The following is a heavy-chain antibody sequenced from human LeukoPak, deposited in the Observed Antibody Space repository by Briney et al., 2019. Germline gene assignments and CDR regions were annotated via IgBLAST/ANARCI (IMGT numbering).Heavy chain of an antibody. V-gene: IGHV3-21*01. D-gene: IGHD7-27*01. J-gene: IGHJ4*02. CDR2: ITFSSTYI. CDR1: GFTFSSYT. CDR3: AREDTGDFDY. Sequence: GSLRLSCEASGFTFSSYTMNWVRQAPGKGLEWVSYITFSSTYISYADSVKGRFTISRDNAKNSLYLQMNSLRAEDTAVYYCAREDTGDFDYWGQGTLATVSS.